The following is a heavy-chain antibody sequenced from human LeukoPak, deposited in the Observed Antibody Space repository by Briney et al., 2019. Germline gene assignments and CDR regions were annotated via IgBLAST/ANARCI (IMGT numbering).Heavy chain of an antibody. CDR2: IKQDGSKI. D-gene: IGHD2-8*02. J-gene: IGHJ6*04. CDR1: GFTLSSYW. CDR3: ARDDHELRYCTGSSCSAASD. V-gene: IGHV3-7*01. Sequence: PGGSLRLSCTASGFTLSSYWMSWVRQAPGKGREGLADIKQDGSKIYYVDSVKGRFTISRDNARNSVYLQMNNLRVEDTAVYYCARDDHELRYCTGSSCSAASDWGKGTTVTVSS.